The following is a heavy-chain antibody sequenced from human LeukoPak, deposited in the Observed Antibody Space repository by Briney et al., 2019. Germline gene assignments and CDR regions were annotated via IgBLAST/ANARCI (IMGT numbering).Heavy chain of an antibody. D-gene: IGHD6-13*01. CDR1: GFTFSSYG. V-gene: IGHV3-33*01. CDR3: ARGSSSSWYVPDAFDI. CDR2: IWYDGSNK. J-gene: IGHJ3*02. Sequence: GRSLRLSCAASGFTFSSYGMHWVRQAPGKGLEWVAVIWYDGSNKYYADSVKGRFTISRDNSKNTLYLQMNSLRAEDTAVYYCARGSSSSWYVPDAFDIWGQGTMVTVSS.